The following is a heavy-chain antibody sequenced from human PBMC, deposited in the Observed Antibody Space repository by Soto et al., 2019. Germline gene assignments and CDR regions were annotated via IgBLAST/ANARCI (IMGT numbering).Heavy chain of an antibody. CDR3: ARDEGGGAVRDLDI. J-gene: IGHJ3*02. Sequence: SETLSLTCTVSGGSISSGDYYWSWIRQPPGKGLEWIGYIYYSGSTYYNPSLKSRVTISVDTSKNKFSMKLSSVTAADTAVYYCARDEGGGAVRDLDIWGQRKMVTVS. CDR1: GGSISSGDYY. CDR2: IYYSGST. D-gene: IGHD1-26*01. V-gene: IGHV4-30-4*01.